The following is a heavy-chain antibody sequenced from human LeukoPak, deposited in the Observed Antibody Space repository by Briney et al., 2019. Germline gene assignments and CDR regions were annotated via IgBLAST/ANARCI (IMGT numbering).Heavy chain of an antibody. CDR3: ARVVGHYGSGPLMGAFDI. D-gene: IGHD3-10*01. Sequence: PGGSLRLSCAASGFTFSSYDMHWVRHATGKGLEWVSAIGTAGDTYYPGSVKGRFTISRENAKNSLYLQMNSLRAGDTAVYYCARVVGHYGSGPLMGAFDIWGQGTMVTVSS. V-gene: IGHV3-13*01. CDR2: IGTAGDT. CDR1: GFTFSSYD. J-gene: IGHJ3*02.